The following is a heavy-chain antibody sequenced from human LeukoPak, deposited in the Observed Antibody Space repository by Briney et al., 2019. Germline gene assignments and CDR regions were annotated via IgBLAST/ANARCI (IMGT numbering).Heavy chain of an antibody. Sequence: SETLSLTCAGSGDSITSHSWWSWVRQPPGKGLEWIGEVHHGGASNYDPSLESRVTISVGKSKNRFSLNLRSVAAADTATYYCASHVTVLGTRGFDFWGRGTLVTVS. V-gene: IGHV4-4*02. D-gene: IGHD6-19*01. J-gene: IGHJ4*02. CDR3: ASHVTVLGTRGFDF. CDR1: GDSITSHSW. CDR2: VHHGGAS.